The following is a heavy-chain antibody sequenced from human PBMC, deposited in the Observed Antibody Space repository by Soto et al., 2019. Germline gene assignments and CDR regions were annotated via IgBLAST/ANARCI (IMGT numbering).Heavy chain of an antibody. D-gene: IGHD2-15*01. J-gene: IGHJ3*02. CDR2: ISNRGDT. CDR3: AREPRYCRGGSCSITGDAYDI. CDR1: GFIVSDTY. Sequence: GGSLRLSCTASGFIVSDTYVNWVRQAPGKGLEWVSVISNRGDTHYADSVRGRFSLSRDISDNTLHLQMNNLRVEDTAVYYCAREPRYCRGGSCSITGDAYDIWGQGKMVTVSS. V-gene: IGHV3-66*01.